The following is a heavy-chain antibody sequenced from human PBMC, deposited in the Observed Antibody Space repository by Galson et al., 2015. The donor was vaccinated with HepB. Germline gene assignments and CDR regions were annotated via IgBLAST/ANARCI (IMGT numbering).Heavy chain of an antibody. CDR3: AREAATPTDAFDI. CDR1: GGTFSSYA. CDR2: IIPIFGTA. D-gene: IGHD6-13*01. Sequence: SVKVSCKASGGTFSSYAISWVRQAPGQGLEWMGGIIPIFGTANYAQKFQGRVTITADESTSTAYMELSSLRSEDTAVYYCAREAATPTDAFDIWGQGTMVTVSS. J-gene: IGHJ3*02. V-gene: IGHV1-69*13.